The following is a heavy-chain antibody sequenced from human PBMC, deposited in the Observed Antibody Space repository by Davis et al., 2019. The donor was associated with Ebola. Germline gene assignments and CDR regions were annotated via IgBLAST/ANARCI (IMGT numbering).Heavy chain of an antibody. V-gene: IGHV3-30*04. CDR1: GFTFRSYS. CDR2: ISSDGSNE. J-gene: IGHJ4*02. CDR3: ARNSGDYYDILTGSQMFDF. D-gene: IGHD3-9*01. Sequence: GESLKISCAASGFTFRSYSMHWVRQAPGKGLEWVAVISSDGSNEYYAESVKGRLTISRDNSKNTLDLEMNGLRDEDTAVYYCARNSGDYYDILTGSQMFDFWGQGTLVTVSS.